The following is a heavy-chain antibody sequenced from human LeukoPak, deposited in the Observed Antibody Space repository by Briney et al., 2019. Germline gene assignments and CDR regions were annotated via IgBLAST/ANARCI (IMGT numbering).Heavy chain of an antibody. V-gene: IGHV1-46*01. CDR2: INPSGGST. CDR3: ARGGDIAVVPAAMVGP. Sequence: ASVKVSCKTSGYTFTSYYIHWVRQAPGQGLEWMGIINPSGGSTTYAQKFQGRVTMTRDTSTNTAYMELSSLRSEDTAVYYCARGGDIAVVPAAMVGPWGQGTLVTVSS. CDR1: GYTFTSYY. D-gene: IGHD2-2*01. J-gene: IGHJ5*02.